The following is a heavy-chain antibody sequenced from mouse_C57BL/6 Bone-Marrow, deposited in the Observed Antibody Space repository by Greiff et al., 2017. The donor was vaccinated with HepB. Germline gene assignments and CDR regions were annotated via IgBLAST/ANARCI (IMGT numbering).Heavy chain of an antibody. CDR3: ARSPNYYGSSYGYFDV. CDR1: GYTFTDYN. D-gene: IGHD1-1*01. V-gene: IGHV1-18*01. Sequence: EVQLQQSGPELVKPGASVKIPCKASGYTFTDYNMDWVKQSHGKSLEWIGDINPNNGGTIYNQKFKGKATLTVDKSSSTAYMELRSLTSEDTAVYYCARSPNYYGSSYGYFDVWGTGTTVTVSS. J-gene: IGHJ1*03. CDR2: INPNNGGT.